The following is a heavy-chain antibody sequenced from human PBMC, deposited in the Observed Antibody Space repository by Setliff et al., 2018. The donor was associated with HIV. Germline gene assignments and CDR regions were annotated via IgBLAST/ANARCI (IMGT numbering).Heavy chain of an antibody. V-gene: IGHV1-46*01. CDR2: ISPSGDRT. CDR3: ASRTYLKGSGMTYNALGYFQY. CDR1: GYAFTSQF. J-gene: IGHJ4*02. Sequence: GASVKVSCKASGYAFTSQFMHWVRQAPGQGLEWMGIISPSGDRTAYAQRFRGRVTMTSDTSTGTVYMELSSLRSEDTAVYYCASRTYLKGSGMTYNALGYFQYWGQGTLVTVSS. D-gene: IGHD3-10*01.